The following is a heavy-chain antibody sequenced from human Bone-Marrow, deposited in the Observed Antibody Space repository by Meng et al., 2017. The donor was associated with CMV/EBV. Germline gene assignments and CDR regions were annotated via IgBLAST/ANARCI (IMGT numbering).Heavy chain of an antibody. D-gene: IGHD5-18*01. CDR2: ISSSSSYI. CDR1: GFTFSSYS. Sequence: GESLKISCVASGFTFSSYSMNWVRQAPGKGLEWVSSISSSSSYIYYADSVKGRFTISRDNAKNSLYLQMNSLRAEDTAVYYCARATSMGYSYGFDAFDIWGQGTMVTVSS. J-gene: IGHJ3*02. CDR3: ARATSMGYSYGFDAFDI. V-gene: IGHV3-21*01.